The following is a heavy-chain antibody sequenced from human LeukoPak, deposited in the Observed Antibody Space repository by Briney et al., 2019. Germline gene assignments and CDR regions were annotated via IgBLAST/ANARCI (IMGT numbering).Heavy chain of an antibody. CDR3: AKDWYYYRSGKVFYMDV. CDR1: DSTFSGYG. V-gene: IGHV3-30*02. Sequence: PGGSLRLSCATSDSTFSGYGIHWVRQAPGKGLEWVAFIQYDGSNKYYADSVQGRFTISRDNSKSTLYLQMNSLRAEDTAVYYCAKDWYYYRSGKVFYMDVWGKGTTVAVSS. CDR2: IQYDGSNK. D-gene: IGHD3-10*01. J-gene: IGHJ6*03.